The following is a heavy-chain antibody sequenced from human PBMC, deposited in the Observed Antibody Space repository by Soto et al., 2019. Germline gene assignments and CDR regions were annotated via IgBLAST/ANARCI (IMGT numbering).Heavy chain of an antibody. V-gene: IGHV4-34*01. CDR1: GGSVNSGNYY. CDR2: MSHSGGT. Sequence: QVQLQQWGAGLLKPSETLSLTCAVFGGSVNSGNYYWSWIRQPPGKGLEWIGEMSHSGGTHFNPSLKSRVTISVDTSKNQXSLKXXSXXXXXXXXXXXXXVERGTATTVVDAFDIWGPGTMVTVSS. J-gene: IGHJ3*02. D-gene: IGHD1-1*01. CDR3: XXVERGTATTVVDAFDI.